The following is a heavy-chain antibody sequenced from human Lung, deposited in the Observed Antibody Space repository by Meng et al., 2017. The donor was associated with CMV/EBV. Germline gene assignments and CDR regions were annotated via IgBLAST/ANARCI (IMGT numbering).Heavy chain of an antibody. CDR2: IYYSGST. CDR1: GGSISSGDYY. V-gene: IGHV4-30-4*08. Sequence: GQLQESGPGLVKPSQTLSLHWTVSGGSISSGDYYWSWIRQPPGKGLEWIGYIYYSGSTYYNPSLKSRVTISVDTSKNQFSLKLSSVTAADTAVYYCARALDTAMVTFDYWGQGSLVTVSS. CDR3: ARALDTAMVTFDY. D-gene: IGHD5-18*01. J-gene: IGHJ4*02.